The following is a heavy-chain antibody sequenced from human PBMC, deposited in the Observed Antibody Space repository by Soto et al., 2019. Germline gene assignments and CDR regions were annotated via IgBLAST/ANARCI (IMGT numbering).Heavy chain of an antibody. CDR1: GASIRGDYY. CDR2: ASYSGSS. V-gene: IGHV4-30-4*08. Sequence: SVTLYYTHSVSGASIRGDYYWSWIRQHPEKGQEWIGYASYSGSSYSNPALQSRLSISLDTSKNQFSLKLRCGTAADTAVYYGARGGARSPGYFDSWGQGALVTVS. D-gene: IGHD3-16*01. J-gene: IGHJ4*02. CDR3: ARGGARSPGYFDS.